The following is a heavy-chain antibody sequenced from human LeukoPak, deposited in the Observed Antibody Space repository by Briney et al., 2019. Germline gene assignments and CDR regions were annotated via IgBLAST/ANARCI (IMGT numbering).Heavy chain of an antibody. V-gene: IGHV4-39*07. CDR2: IYYSGYT. J-gene: IGHJ4*02. Sequence: SETLSLTCTVSGVSISSTSYYWGWIRQPPGKGLEWIGSIYYSGYTYYNPSLKSRVTISVDTSKNQFSLKLSSVTAADTAVYYCARDRAGSTFDSWGQGTLVTVSS. D-gene: IGHD6-13*01. CDR1: GVSISSTSYY. CDR3: ARDRAGSTFDS.